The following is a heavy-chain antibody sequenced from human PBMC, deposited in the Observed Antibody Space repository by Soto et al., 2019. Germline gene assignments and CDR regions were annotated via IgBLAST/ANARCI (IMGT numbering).Heavy chain of an antibody. CDR3: AKDRKSGSGWYWDY. J-gene: IGHJ4*02. D-gene: IGHD6-19*01. Sequence: EVQVLESGGGLVQPGGSLRLSCAVSGFTFSSYAMSWVRQAPGKGLEWVSGISGSGGSTYSADSVKCRFTISRDNSKNTLYLQMNSLRVEDTAVYYCAKDRKSGSGWYWDYWGQGTLVTVSS. CDR1: GFTFSSYA. CDR2: ISGSGGST. V-gene: IGHV3-23*01.